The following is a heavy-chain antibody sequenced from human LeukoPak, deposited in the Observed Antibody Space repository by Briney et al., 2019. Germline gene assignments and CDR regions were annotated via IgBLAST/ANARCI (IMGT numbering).Heavy chain of an antibody. CDR2: IYYSGST. CDR1: GGSISSGGYY. J-gene: IGHJ3*02. V-gene: IGHV4-31*03. D-gene: IGHD3-22*01. CDR3: ARGLATMIVVVLDAFDI. Sequence: PSETLSLTCTVSGGSISSGGYYWSWIRQHPGKGLEWIGYIYYSGSTYYNPSLKSRVTISVDTSKNQFSLKLSSVTAADTAVYYCARGLATMIVVVLDAFDIWGQGTMVTVSS.